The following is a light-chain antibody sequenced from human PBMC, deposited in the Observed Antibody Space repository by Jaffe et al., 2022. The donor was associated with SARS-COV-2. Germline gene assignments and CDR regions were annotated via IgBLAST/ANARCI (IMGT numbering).Light chain of an antibody. CDR3: QQYNNWPYT. CDR1: QSVSST. V-gene: IGKV3-15*01. CDR2: GAS. J-gene: IGKJ2*01. Sequence: ETVMTQSPATLSVSPGDRATVSCRASQSVSSTLAWYQQKPGQAPRLLIHGASTRATGIPARFSGSGSGTEFTLTISSLQSEDFAVYYCQQYNNWPYTFGQGTKLEVK.